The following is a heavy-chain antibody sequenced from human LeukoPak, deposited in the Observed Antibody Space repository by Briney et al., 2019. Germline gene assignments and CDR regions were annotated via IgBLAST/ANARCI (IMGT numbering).Heavy chain of an antibody. V-gene: IGHV4-59*01. CDR2: IYYSGST. D-gene: IGHD3-10*01. J-gene: IGHJ3*02. Sequence: NPSETLSLTCTVSGGSISIYYWSWIRQPPGKGLEWIGYIYYSGSTNYNPSLKSRVTISVDTSKNQFSLKLSSVTAADTAVYYCARDDYYPIWGQGTMVTVSS. CDR1: GGSISIYY. CDR3: ARDDYYPI.